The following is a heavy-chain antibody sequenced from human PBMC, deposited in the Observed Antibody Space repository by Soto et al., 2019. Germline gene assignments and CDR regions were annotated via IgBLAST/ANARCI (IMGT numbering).Heavy chain of an antibody. D-gene: IGHD3-9*01. CDR3: ARDVLRYFDWPDPMDV. CDR1: GFTFSSYS. V-gene: IGHV3-48*01. CDR2: ISSSSSTI. Sequence: GGSLRLSCAASGFTFSSYSMNWVRQAPGKGLEWVSYISSSSSTIYYADSVKGRFTISRDNAKNSLYLQMNSLRAEDTAVYYCARDVLRYFDWPDPMDVWGKGTKVTVSS. J-gene: IGHJ6*04.